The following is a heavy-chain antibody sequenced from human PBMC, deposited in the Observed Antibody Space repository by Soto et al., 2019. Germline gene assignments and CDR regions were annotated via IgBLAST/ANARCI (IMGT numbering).Heavy chain of an antibody. CDR2: ISGSDGKT. V-gene: IGHV3-23*01. Sequence: PGWSLRLSCAASGFSFSSYAMSWVRQAPGKGLEWVSTISGSDGKTYYADSVKGRFSISRDTSKNTLYLQMNSLRVDDTAVYYCATWRYLEDCGQGTRVTVSS. CDR3: ATWRYLED. D-gene: IGHD3-3*01. CDR1: GFSFSSYA. J-gene: IGHJ4*02.